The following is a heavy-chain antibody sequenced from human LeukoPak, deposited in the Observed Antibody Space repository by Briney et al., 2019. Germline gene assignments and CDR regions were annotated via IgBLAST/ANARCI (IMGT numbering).Heavy chain of an antibody. J-gene: IGHJ4*02. CDR2: IYYSGSS. Sequence: SETLSLTCTVSGGSISSSSYYWGWIRQPPGKGLEWIGSIYYSGSSYYNPSLKSRVTISVDTSKDQFSLKLSSVTAADTAVYYCTTNHYYDSSGYSPFDYWGQGTLVTVSS. CDR1: GGSISSSSYY. D-gene: IGHD3-22*01. V-gene: IGHV4-39*01. CDR3: TTNHYYDSSGYSPFDY.